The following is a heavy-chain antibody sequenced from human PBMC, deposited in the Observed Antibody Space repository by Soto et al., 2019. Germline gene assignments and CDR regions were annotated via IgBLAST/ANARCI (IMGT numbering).Heavy chain of an antibody. Sequence: QVQLVQSGAEVKKPGSSVKVSCKASGGTFSSYAISWVRQAPGQGTEWMGGIIPMFGTANYAQKFQGRVTNTADQSTSTAYMELSSLRSEDTAVYYCARFGGYDYSGDSERDDYHYGMDVWGQGTTVTVSS. CDR1: GGTFSSYA. J-gene: IGHJ6*02. CDR3: ARFGGYDYSGDSERDDYHYGMDV. V-gene: IGHV1-69*01. D-gene: IGHD5-12*01. CDR2: IIPMFGTA.